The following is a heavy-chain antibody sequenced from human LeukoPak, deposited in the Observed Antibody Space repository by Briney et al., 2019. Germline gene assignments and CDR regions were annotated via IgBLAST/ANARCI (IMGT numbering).Heavy chain of an antibody. Sequence: ASVTVSCKASGYTFSHYGISWVRQAPGQGLEWMGWISTYNGNTNYAQKVQGRVTMTTDTSTSTAYMELRSLRSDDTAVYYCARDLCSSASCYVDYYYYGMDVWGQGTTVTVSS. D-gene: IGHD2-2*01. J-gene: IGHJ6*02. CDR3: ARDLCSSASCYVDYYYYGMDV. V-gene: IGHV1-18*01. CDR2: ISTYNGNT. CDR1: GYTFSHYG.